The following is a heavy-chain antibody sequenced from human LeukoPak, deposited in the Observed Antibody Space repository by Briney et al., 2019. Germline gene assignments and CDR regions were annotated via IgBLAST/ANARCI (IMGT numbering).Heavy chain of an antibody. D-gene: IGHD5-12*01. CDR2: IYHGGST. CDR3: ARVSGYDWESFYDY. V-gene: IGHV4-38-2*02. J-gene: IGHJ4*02. Sequence: SETLSLTCTVSGYSISSGYFWGWIRQPPGKGLEWIGRIYHGGSTYYNPSLKSRVTISVDTSKNQFSLKLSSVTAADTAVYYCARVSGYDWESFYDYWGQGTLVTVSS. CDR1: GYSISSGYF.